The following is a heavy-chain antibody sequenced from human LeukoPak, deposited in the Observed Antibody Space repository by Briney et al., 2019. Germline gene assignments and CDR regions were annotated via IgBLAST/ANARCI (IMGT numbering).Heavy chain of an antibody. D-gene: IGHD6-13*01. Sequence: ASVKVSCKASGYTFTSYDINWVRQATGQGLEWMGWMNPNSGNTGYAQKFQGRVTITRNTSISTAYMELSSLRSEDTAVYYCARGRRVAAARGRYYYMDVWGKGTTVTVSS. CDR3: ARGRRVAAARGRYYYMDV. CDR2: MNPNSGNT. V-gene: IGHV1-8*03. CDR1: GYTFTSYD. J-gene: IGHJ6*03.